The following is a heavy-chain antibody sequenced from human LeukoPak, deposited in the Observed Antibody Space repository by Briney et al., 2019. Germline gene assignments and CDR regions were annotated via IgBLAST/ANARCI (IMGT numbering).Heavy chain of an antibody. CDR1: GYTFTSYD. J-gene: IGHJ4*02. CDR2: MNPYSGNT. Sequence: ASVKVSCKASGYTFTSYDINWVRQATGQGLEWMGWMNPYSGNTGYAQKFQGRVTITRDTSIRTAYMELSNLTSDDTAVYYCAKVYGFCRGSSCSRQPLPLGYWGQGTLVTVSS. D-gene: IGHD2-2*03. V-gene: IGHV1-8*03. CDR3: AKVYGFCRGSSCSRQPLPLGY.